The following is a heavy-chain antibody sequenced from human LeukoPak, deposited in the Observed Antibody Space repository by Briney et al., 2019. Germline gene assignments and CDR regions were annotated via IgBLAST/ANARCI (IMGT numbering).Heavy chain of an antibody. V-gene: IGHV1-18*01. Sequence: ASVKVSCKASGYTFTNYGISWVRQAPGQGLEWMGWISAYYGNTKYAQKLQGRVTMTTDTSTSTAYMELRRLRSDDTAVYYCARDPGNSGYDSIDYWGQGTLVTVSS. CDR1: GYTFTNYG. J-gene: IGHJ4*02. CDR2: ISAYYGNT. D-gene: IGHD5-12*01. CDR3: ARDPGNSGYDSIDY.